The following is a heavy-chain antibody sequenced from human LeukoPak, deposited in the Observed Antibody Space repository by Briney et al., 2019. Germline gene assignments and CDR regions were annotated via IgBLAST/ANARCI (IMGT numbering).Heavy chain of an antibody. D-gene: IGHD5-24*01. CDR3: ARGGQGDGYSADEAFDF. Sequence: SQTLSLTCAISGDSVSGNSTAYNWIRQSPSRGLEWLGRTYYRSKWYNDYAISVKSRITVNPDTSTNQLSLQLNSVTPEDTAVYYCARGGQGDGYSADEAFDFWGPGTMVTVSS. V-gene: IGHV6-1*01. CDR2: TYYRSKWYN. J-gene: IGHJ3*01. CDR1: GDSVSGNSTA.